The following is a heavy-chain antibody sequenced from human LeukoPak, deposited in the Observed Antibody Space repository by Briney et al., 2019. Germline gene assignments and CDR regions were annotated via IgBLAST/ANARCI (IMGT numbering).Heavy chain of an antibody. CDR2: IYNSGTT. J-gene: IGHJ4*02. CDR1: GASVSTYY. D-gene: IGHD3-16*01. CDR3: GRGAPFRGVES. Sequence: KPSETLSLTCTVSGASVSTYYWTWMRQPPGKGPEWIGYIYNSGTTSYHPSLKSRVTISVATSKSQFSLKLTSVTAADTAVHYCGRGAPFRGVESWGQGTLVTVSS. V-gene: IGHV4-59*02.